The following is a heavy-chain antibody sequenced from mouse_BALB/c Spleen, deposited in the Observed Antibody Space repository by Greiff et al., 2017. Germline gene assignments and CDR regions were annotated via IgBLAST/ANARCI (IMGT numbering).Heavy chain of an antibody. Sequence: EVKLMESGPSLVKPSQTLSLTCSVTGDSITSGYWNWIRKFPGNKLEYMGYISYSGSTYYNPSLKSRISITRDTSKNQYYLQLNSVTTEDTATYYCARLGGYYLYYAMDYWGQGTSVTVSS. CDR1: GDSITSGY. D-gene: IGHD2-3*01. CDR2: ISYSGST. V-gene: IGHV3-8*02. J-gene: IGHJ4*01. CDR3: ARLGGYYLYYAMDY.